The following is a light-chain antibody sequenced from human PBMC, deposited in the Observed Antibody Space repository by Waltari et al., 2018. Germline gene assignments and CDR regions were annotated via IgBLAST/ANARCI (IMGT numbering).Light chain of an antibody. CDR1: QDISRW. CDR2: DAS. V-gene: IGKV1-12*01. Sequence: DIQMTQSPSSVSASVGDRVIITCRASQDISRWLAWYQQQPGKAPKFLIYDASTLQSGVPSRFSGTGSGTEFTLTISSLQPEDFATYYCQHGNTFPLTFGGGTKVEIK. J-gene: IGKJ4*01. CDR3: QHGNTFPLT.